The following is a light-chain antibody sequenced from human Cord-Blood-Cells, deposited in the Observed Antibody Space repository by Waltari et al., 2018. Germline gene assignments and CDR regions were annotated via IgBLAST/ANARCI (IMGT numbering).Light chain of an antibody. CDR2: AAS. V-gene: IGKV1-39*01. J-gene: IGKJ2*03. CDR3: QQSYSTPYS. CDR1: QSISSY. Sequence: DIQMTQPPSSLSASVGDRVTITCRSSQSISSYLNWYQQKPGKAPKLLVYAASSLQSGVPSRFSGSGSGTDFTHTISSLQPEDFATYYCQQSYSTPYSFGQRTKLEIK.